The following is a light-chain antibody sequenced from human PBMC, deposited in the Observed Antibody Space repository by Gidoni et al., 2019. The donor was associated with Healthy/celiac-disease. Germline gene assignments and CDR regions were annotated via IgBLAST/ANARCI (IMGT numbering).Light chain of an antibody. Sequence: QSALTQPASVSGSPGQSITISCTGTRSDVGGYNYVSWYQQHPGKAPKLMIYDVSNRPSGVSNRFSGAKSGNTASLTISGLQAEDASDYYCSSYTRSSTLYVFGTGTKVTVL. J-gene: IGLJ1*01. V-gene: IGLV2-14*03. CDR2: DVS. CDR3: SSYTRSSTLYV. CDR1: RSDVGGYNY.